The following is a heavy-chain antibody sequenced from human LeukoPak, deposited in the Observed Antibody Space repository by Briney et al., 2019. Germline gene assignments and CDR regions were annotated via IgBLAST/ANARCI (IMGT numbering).Heavy chain of an antibody. CDR1: GFTFSSYS. J-gene: IGHJ4*02. CDR2: ISSSSSYI. D-gene: IGHD4-17*01. CDR3: ATLMTTVTTSGALRFDY. Sequence: GGSLTLSCAASGFTFSSYSMNWVRQAPGKGLEWVSSISSSSSYIYYADSVKGRFTISRDNAKNSLYLQMNSLRAEDTAVYYCATLMTTVTTSGALRFDYWGQGTLVTVSS. V-gene: IGHV3-21*01.